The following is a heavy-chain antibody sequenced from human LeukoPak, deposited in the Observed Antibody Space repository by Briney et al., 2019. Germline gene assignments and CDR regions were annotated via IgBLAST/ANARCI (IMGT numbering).Heavy chain of an antibody. Sequence: GGSLRLSCAASGFTFSSHAMHWVRQAPGKGLEWVAVISYDGSNKYYADSVKGRFTISRDNSKNTLYLQMNSLRAEDTAVYYCARGSGVGATLSFDYWGQGTLVTVSS. J-gene: IGHJ4*02. CDR1: GFTFSSHA. CDR2: ISYDGSNK. V-gene: IGHV3-30*04. CDR3: ARGSGVGATLSFDY. D-gene: IGHD1-26*01.